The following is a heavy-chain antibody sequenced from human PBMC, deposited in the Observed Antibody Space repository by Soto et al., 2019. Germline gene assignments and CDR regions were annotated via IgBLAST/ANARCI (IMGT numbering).Heavy chain of an antibody. CDR2: IFYSGTT. J-gene: IGHJ6*02. D-gene: IGHD1-1*01. CDR1: GDSISSADYY. Sequence: SETLSLTCTVSGDSISSADYYWSWIRQTPGKGLERIGHIFYSGTTYYNPSLKSRLTISVDTSKNHFSLRLTSVTAADTAVYYCARDLWVEPELYYYGMDVWGQGTTVTVSS. CDR3: ARDLWVEPELYYYGMDV. V-gene: IGHV4-30-4*01.